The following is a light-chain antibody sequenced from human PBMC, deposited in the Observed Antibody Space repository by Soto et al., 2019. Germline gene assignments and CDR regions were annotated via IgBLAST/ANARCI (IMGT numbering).Light chain of an antibody. J-gene: IGLJ2*01. CDR2: DVN. CDR3: SSYTTTTPVV. Sequence: QSALTQPASVSGSPGQSITISCTGTNSDIGGYDYVSWYQHHPGKAPRLLIYDVNNWPSGVSDRSSGSKSGNTASLTISGLQAEDEAVYYCSSYTTTTPVVFGGGTKVTVL. CDR1: NSDIGGYDY. V-gene: IGLV2-14*03.